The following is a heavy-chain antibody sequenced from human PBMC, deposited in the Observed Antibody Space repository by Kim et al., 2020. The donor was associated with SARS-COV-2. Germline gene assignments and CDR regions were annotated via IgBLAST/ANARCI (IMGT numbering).Heavy chain of an antibody. Sequence: GGSLRLSCAPSGFTFSSYVMHWVRQAPGKGLEWVAVISYDGSNKYYADSVKGRFTISRDNSKNTLYLQMNSLRPEDTAVYYCARVQKATGTDSWGPGTLVTVSS. J-gene: IGHJ5*01. D-gene: IGHD6-13*01. V-gene: IGHV3-30*04. CDR1: GFTFSSYV. CDR3: ARVQKATGTDS. CDR2: ISYDGSNK.